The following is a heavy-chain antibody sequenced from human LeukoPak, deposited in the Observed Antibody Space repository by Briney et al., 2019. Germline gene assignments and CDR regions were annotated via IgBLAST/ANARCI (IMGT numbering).Heavy chain of an antibody. Sequence: SETLSLTCAVYGGSVSDYYWSWIRQPPGKGLEWIGEINHSGSTNYNPSVKSRVTISVDTSKNQFSLKLSSVTAADTAVYYCARGGAVAGDYYYYYMDVWGKGTTVTVSS. CDR2: INHSGST. V-gene: IGHV4-34*01. CDR3: ARGGAVAGDYYYYYMDV. D-gene: IGHD6-19*01. CDR1: GGSVSDYY. J-gene: IGHJ6*03.